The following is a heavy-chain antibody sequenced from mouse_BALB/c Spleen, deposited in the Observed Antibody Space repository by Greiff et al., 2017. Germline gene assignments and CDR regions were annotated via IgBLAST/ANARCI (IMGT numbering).Heavy chain of an antibody. J-gene: IGHJ2*01. CDR3: TPLYGSIDVGAYFDY. V-gene: IGHV1-5*01. CDR2: IDPGNSDT. Sequence: EVQLQQSGTVLARPGASVKMSCKASGYSFTSYWMHWVKQRPGQGLEWIGAIDPGNSDTSYNQKFKGKAKLTAVTSASTAYMELSSLTNEDSAVYYCTPLYGSIDVGAYFDYWGQGTTLTVSS. D-gene: IGHD1-1*01. CDR1: GYSFTSYW.